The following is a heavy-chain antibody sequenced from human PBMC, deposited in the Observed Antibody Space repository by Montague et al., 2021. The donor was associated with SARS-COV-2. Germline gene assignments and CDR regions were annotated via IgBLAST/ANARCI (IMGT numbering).Heavy chain of an antibody. J-gene: IGHJ6*02. Sequence: SLRLSCAASGFTFSSYEMNWVRQAPGRGLEWVSYISSSGSTIYYADSVKGRFTISRDNAKNSLYLQMNSLRAEDTAVYYCARKSGYSYYYGMDVWGQGTTVTVSS. CDR1: GFTFSSYE. CDR2: ISSSGSTI. V-gene: IGHV3-48*03. CDR3: ARKSGYSYYYGMDV. D-gene: IGHD5-18*01.